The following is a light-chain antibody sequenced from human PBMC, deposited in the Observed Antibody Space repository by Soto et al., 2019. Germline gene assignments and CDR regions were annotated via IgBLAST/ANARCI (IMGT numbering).Light chain of an antibody. V-gene: IGLV1-47*01. J-gene: IGLJ2*01. CDR1: SSNIENNY. CDR2: RSN. Sequence: QSVLTQPPSASGTPGQRVTISCSGSSSNIENNYVYWYQHLPGTAPKLLIYRSNQRPSGVPDRFSGSKSGTSASLAISGLRSEDEADYYCAAWDDSLSGVVFGGGTKLTVL. CDR3: AAWDDSLSGVV.